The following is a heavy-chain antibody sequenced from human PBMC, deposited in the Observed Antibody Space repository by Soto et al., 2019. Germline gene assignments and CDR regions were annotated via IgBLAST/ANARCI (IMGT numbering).Heavy chain of an antibody. V-gene: IGHV1-69*12. CDR2: NIPIFGTA. J-gene: IGHJ4*02. CDR1: GGTFSSYA. D-gene: IGHD7-27*01. Sequence: QVQLVQSGAEVKKPGSSVKVSCKASGGTFSSYAISWVRQAPGQGLEWMGGNIPIFGTANYAQKFQGRVTSTADESTRTADMEPSSLRSEDTAVYYWARGTHPHAGDCYYWGQGTLVTVSS. CDR3: ARGTHPHAGDCYY.